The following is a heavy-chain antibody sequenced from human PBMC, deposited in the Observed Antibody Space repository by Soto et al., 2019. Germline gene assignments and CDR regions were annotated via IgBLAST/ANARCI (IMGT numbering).Heavy chain of an antibody. D-gene: IGHD1-26*01. J-gene: IGHJ6*02. CDR3: ARDKKVGAKYYYYYGMDV. CDR2: IIPIFGTA. CDR1: GGTFSSYA. Sequence: SVKVSCKASGGTFSSYAISWVRQAPGQGLEWMGGIIPIFGTANYAQKFQGRVTITADESTSTAYMELSSLRSEDTAVYYCARDKKVGAKYYYYYGMDVWGQGTTVTVSS. V-gene: IGHV1-69*13.